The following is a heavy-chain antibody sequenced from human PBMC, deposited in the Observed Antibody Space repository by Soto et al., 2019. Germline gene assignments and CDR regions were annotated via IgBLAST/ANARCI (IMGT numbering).Heavy chain of an antibody. CDR1: GFTFSSYW. CDR3: ARGTGSYDDSGHSDY. D-gene: IGHD3-22*01. V-gene: IGHV3-74*01. Sequence: EVQLVESGGGLVQPGGSLRLSCAASGFTFSSYWMHWVRQAPGKGLVWVSRINSDGSSTSYADSVKGRFTISRDNDKNTLYLQMNSLRADDTAVYYCARGTGSYDDSGHSDYWGQGTLVTVSS. CDR2: INSDGSST. J-gene: IGHJ4*02.